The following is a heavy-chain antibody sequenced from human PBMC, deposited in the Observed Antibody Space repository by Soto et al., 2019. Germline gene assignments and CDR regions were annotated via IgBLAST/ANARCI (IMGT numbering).Heavy chain of an antibody. CDR1: GFTFSSYA. Sequence: GGSLRLSCAASGFTFSSYAMHWVRQAPGKGLEWVAVISYDGSNKYYADSVKGRFTISRDNSKNTLYLQMNSLRAEDTAVYYCARDCITGTTPYYYGMDVWGQGTTVTVSS. V-gene: IGHV3-30-3*01. CDR2: ISYDGSNK. J-gene: IGHJ6*02. D-gene: IGHD1-20*01. CDR3: ARDCITGTTPYYYGMDV.